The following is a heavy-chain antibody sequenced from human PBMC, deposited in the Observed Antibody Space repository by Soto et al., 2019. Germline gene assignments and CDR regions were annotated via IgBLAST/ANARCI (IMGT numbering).Heavy chain of an antibody. V-gene: IGHV3-23*01. J-gene: IGHJ4*02. CDR3: AVHCSTSSCSY. D-gene: IGHD2-2*01. CDR1: GFTFSTYA. CDR2: IGGSGEST. Sequence: EVQLSESGGGLVQPGGSLRVSCAASGFTFSTYAMSWVRQAPGKGLEWVLAIGGSGESTYYGDSVKGRFTISRDNSKNTVYLQMNSLRAEDTAVYYCAVHCSTSSCSYWGQGTLVTVSS.